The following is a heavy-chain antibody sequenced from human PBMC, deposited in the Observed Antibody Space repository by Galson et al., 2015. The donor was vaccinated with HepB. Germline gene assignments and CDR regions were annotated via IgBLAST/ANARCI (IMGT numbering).Heavy chain of an antibody. V-gene: IGHV1-69*02. Sequence: SVKVSCKASGGTFSSYTISWVRQAPGQGLEWMGRIIPILGIANYAQKFQGRVTITADKSTSTAYMELSSLRSEDTAVYYCARNLFSSGWLLQGDYWGQGTLVTVSS. CDR3: ARNLFSSGWLLQGDY. CDR1: GGTFSSYT. D-gene: IGHD6-19*01. CDR2: IIPILGIA. J-gene: IGHJ4*02.